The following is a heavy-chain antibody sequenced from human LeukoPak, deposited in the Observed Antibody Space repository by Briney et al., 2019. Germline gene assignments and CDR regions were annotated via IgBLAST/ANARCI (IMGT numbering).Heavy chain of an antibody. CDR2: IKQDGSEK. D-gene: IGHD4-17*01. Sequence: PGGSLRLSCRASGFTFSSYWMSWVRQAPGKGLEWVASIKQDGSEKYYVDSVKGRSAISRDNARNSLYLQMISLRGEDTAVYYCARDRYGDYFFDYWGQGTLVTVSP. V-gene: IGHV3-7*01. J-gene: IGHJ4*02. CDR3: ARDRYGDYFFDY. CDR1: GFTFSSYW.